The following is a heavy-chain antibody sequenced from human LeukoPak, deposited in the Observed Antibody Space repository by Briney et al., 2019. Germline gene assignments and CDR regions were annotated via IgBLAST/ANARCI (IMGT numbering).Heavy chain of an antibody. CDR1: GFTFSSYS. J-gene: IGHJ6*04. CDR2: ITSSSSYI. V-gene: IGHV3-21*01. D-gene: IGHD3-10*02. CDR3: AELGITMIGGV. Sequence: GGSLRLSCAASGFTFSSYSMNWVRQAPGKGLEWVSSITSSSSYIYYADSVKGRFTISRDNAKNSLYLQMNSLRAEDTAVYYCAELGITMIGGVWGKGTTVTISS.